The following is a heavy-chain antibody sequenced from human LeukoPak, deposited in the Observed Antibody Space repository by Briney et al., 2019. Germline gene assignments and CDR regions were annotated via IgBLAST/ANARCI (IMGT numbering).Heavy chain of an antibody. Sequence: GGSLRLSCAASGFTVSSNYMAWVRQAPGKGLEWVSVIYSGGTIYYADSVKGRFTISRDNSKNTLYLQMNSLRAEDTTVYYCAREGSYDGSTMWYFDYWGQGTLVTVSS. CDR1: GFTVSSNY. CDR2: IYSGGTI. J-gene: IGHJ4*02. D-gene: IGHD3-22*01. V-gene: IGHV3-53*01. CDR3: AREGSYDGSTMWYFDY.